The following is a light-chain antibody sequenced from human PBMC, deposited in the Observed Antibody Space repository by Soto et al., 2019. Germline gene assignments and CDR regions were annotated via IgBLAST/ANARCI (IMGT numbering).Light chain of an antibody. J-gene: IGLJ1*01. V-gene: IGLV2-14*03. Sequence: QSALTQPASVSGSPGQSITISCTGTSSDVGGYKYVSWYQQHPGKAPKLMIYDIRNRPSGVSNRFSGSKSGNTASLTISGLQAEDEADYYCSSHTSSSTRVFGTGTKVTVL. CDR1: SSDVGGYKY. CDR3: SSHTSSSTRV. CDR2: DIR.